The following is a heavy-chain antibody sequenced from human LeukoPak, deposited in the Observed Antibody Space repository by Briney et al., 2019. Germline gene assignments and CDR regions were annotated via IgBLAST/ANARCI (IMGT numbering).Heavy chain of an antibody. D-gene: IGHD3-9*01. CDR2: IGISISNT. CDR1: GFTFSNYS. Sequence: PGGSLRLSCAASGFTFSNYSMNWVRQAPGKGLEWVSYIGISISNTYYADSVKGRFTISRDNSNHTLSLQMSSLRAEDTAIYYCARDQAFDWFYYYYGMDVWGLGTTVIVSS. CDR3: ARDQAFDWFYYYYGMDV. J-gene: IGHJ6*02. V-gene: IGHV3-48*01.